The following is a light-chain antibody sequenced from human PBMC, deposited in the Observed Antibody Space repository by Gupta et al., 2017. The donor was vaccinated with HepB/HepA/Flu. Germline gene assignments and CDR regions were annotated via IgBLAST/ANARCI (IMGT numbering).Light chain of an antibody. J-gene: IGLJ2*01. Sequence: QSALTQPPSASGSPGQSVTISCTGTSNDLGGYNYVSWYQQHPGKAPKLMIYEVSKRPSGVPDRFSGSKSGNTASLTVSGLQAEDEADYYCSSYAGSNGVVFGGWTKLTVL. CDR2: EVS. CDR3: SSYAGSNGVV. CDR1: SNDLGGYNY. V-gene: IGLV2-8*01.